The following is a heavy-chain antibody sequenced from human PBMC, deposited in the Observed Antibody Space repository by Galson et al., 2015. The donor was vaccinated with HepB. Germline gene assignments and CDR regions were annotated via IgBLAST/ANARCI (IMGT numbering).Heavy chain of an antibody. J-gene: IGHJ2*01. V-gene: IGHV3-21*01. D-gene: IGHD1-26*01. CDR1: GFTFSSYS. CDR3: ARAELPPNWYFDL. CDR2: ISSSSSYI. Sequence: SLRLSCAASGFTFSSYSMNWVRQAPGKGLEWVSSISSSSSYIYYADSVKGRFTISRDNAKNSLYLQMNSLRAEDTAVYYCARAELPPNWYFDLWGRGTLVTVSS.